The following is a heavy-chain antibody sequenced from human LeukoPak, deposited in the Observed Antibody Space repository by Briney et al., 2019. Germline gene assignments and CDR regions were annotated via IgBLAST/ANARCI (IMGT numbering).Heavy chain of an antibody. D-gene: IGHD3-22*01. J-gene: IGHJ4*02. V-gene: IGHV3-30*04. Sequence: PGRSLRLSCAASGFTFSSYAMHWVRQAPGKGLEWVALISYDGSNKYYADSVKGRFTISRDNSKNTLYLQMNSLRAEDTAVYYCARIYDDSSGYPALGYWGQGTLVTVSS. CDR2: ISYDGSNK. CDR1: GFTFSSYA. CDR3: ARIYDDSSGYPALGY.